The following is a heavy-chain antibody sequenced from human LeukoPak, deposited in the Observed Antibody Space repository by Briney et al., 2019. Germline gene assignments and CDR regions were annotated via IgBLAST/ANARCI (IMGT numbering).Heavy chain of an antibody. J-gene: IGHJ4*02. CDR2: IRLDGSEN. D-gene: IGHD2-2*01. CDR1: GFTFSAYW. Sequence: GRSLRLSCVASGFTFSAYWMTWVRQAPGKGLDWVANIRLDGSENYYVDSVRGRFTISRDNAKNSLYLQMNSLRAEDTAVYYCARRYQLGYFDYWGQGTLVTVSS. CDR3: ARRYQLGYFDY. V-gene: IGHV3-7*01.